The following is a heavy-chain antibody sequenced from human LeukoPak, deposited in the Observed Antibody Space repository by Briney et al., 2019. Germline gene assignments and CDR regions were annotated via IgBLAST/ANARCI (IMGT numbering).Heavy chain of an antibody. CDR2: IIPIFGKS. Sequence: GASVKVSCKASGDTLDNYALSWVRQAPGQGPEWMGGIIPIFGKSKYAQKFQGRATFTTDESTSTIHLELTSLRSEDTAVYYCASGDVGITTQSGIASGWIFDYWGQGTLVTVSS. J-gene: IGHJ4*02. D-gene: IGHD6-19*01. V-gene: IGHV1-69*05. CDR3: ASGDVGITTQSGIASGWIFDY. CDR1: GDTLDNYA.